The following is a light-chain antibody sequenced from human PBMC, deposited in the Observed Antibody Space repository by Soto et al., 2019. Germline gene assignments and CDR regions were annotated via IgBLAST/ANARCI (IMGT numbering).Light chain of an antibody. J-gene: IGLJ2*01. CDR3: QSYDPSLRVV. Sequence: QSVLTQPPSVSGAPGQRVTISCTGGSSNIGAGYDVHWYQQLPGTAPKLLIYANSNRPSGVPDRFSGSKSGTSASLAITGLQAEDEADYYCQSYDPSLRVVFGVGTKLTVL. V-gene: IGLV1-40*01. CDR1: SSNIGAGYD. CDR2: ANS.